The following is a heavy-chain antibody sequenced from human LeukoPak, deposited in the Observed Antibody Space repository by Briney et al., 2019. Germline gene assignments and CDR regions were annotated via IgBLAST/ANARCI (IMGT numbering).Heavy chain of an antibody. D-gene: IGHD2-15*01. CDR3: ARSRVVAPIVDY. CDR2: IYPGYYGT. CDR1: GYSFTNYW. Sequence: ESLKIYWKGSGYSFTNYWIGLVRQTPGKGLEWMVIIYPGYYGTRHRPSFQGQVAISADKSISSGYLEWSSLKASDTAMYYCARSRVVAPIVDYWAQGTRVTVSS. J-gene: IGHJ4*02. V-gene: IGHV5-51*01.